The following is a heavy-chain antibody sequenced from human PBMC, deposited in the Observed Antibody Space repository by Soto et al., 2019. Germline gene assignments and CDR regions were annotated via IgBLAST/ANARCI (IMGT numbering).Heavy chain of an antibody. V-gene: IGHV4-30-2*01. Sequence: SETLSLTCAVSGGSISSGGYSWSWIRQPPGKGLEWIGYIYHSGSTYYNPSLKSRVAISVDRSKNQFSLKLNSMTAADTAAYYCARVPTPWGQGTLVTVSS. CDR1: GGSISSGGYS. J-gene: IGHJ5*02. CDR3: ARVPTP. CDR2: IYHSGST.